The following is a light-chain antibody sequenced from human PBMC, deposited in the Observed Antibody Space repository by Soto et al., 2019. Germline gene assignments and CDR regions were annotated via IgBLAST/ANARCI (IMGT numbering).Light chain of an antibody. J-gene: IGKJ1*01. CDR3: QQYNNWWT. V-gene: IGKV3-15*01. CDR2: GAS. CDR1: QSVSSS. Sequence: EIVMTQSPATLSVSPGERVTLSCRASQSVSSSLAWYQQKPGHAPRLLIYGASTRAIGIPGRFSGSGSETEFTLTISSLQSEDFAVYYWQQYNNWWTFGQGTKVETK.